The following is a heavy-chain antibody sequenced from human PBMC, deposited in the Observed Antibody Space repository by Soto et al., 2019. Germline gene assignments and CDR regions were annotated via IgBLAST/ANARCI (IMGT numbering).Heavy chain of an antibody. CDR2: IGGTGNNI. D-gene: IGHD4-4*01. V-gene: IGHV3-23*01. J-gene: IGHJ4*02. CDR1: GFTFGNYA. Sequence: EVQLLESGGGLVQPGGSLRLSCAASGFTFGNYAMSWVRQAPGKGLQWVSAIGGTGNNIYYADSVKGRFIISRDKSKNTLYLQMNSVRAEDTAVYYWAKVKPGILQWLAYFDYWGQGTLVTVSS. CDR3: AKVKPGILQWLAYFDY.